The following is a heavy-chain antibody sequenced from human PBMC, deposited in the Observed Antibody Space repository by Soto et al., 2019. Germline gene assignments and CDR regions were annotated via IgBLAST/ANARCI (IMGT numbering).Heavy chain of an antibody. CDR2: IIPIFGTA. D-gene: IGHD3-3*01. Sequence: SVKVSCKASGGTFSSYAISWVRQAPGQGLEWMGGIIPIFGTANYAQKFQGRVTITADKSTSTAYMELSSLRSEDTAVYYCARGHHPKSFGVVIILEEYYYYGMDVWGQGTTATVSS. V-gene: IGHV1-69*06. CDR3: ARGHHPKSFGVVIILEEYYYYGMDV. CDR1: GGTFSSYA. J-gene: IGHJ6*02.